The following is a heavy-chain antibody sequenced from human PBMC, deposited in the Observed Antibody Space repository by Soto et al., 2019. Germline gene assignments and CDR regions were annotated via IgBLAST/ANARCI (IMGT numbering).Heavy chain of an antibody. V-gene: IGHV3-23*01. CDR3: TKGTWLDI. Sequence: EVQLLESGGGLEQPGGSLRLSCAASGFTFGSHDMSWVRQAPGKALEWVSSISVSDPGTYYADSVKGRFTTSRDISKNTLFLQMDSLRAEDTALYYCTKGTWLDIWGQGTMVTVS. CDR1: GFTFGSHD. CDR2: ISVSDPGT. J-gene: IGHJ3*02. D-gene: IGHD6-19*01.